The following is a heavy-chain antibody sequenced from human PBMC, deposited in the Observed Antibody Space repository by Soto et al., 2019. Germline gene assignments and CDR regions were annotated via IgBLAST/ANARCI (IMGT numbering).Heavy chain of an antibody. CDR2: INHSGST. J-gene: IGHJ6*02. D-gene: IGHD1-7*01. V-gene: IGHV4-34*01. CDR3: ARGGRGWTNYPYYYYYGMDV. CDR1: GGSFSGYY. Sequence: SETLSLTCAVYGGSFSGYYWNWLRQPPGKGLEWIGEINHSGSTYYNPSLKSRVTISVDTSKNQVSLKLSSVTAADTAVYYCARGGRGWTNYPYYYYYGMDVWGQGTTVTVSS.